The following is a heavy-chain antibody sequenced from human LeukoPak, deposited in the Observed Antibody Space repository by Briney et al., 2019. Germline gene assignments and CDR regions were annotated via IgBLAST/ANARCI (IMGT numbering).Heavy chain of an antibody. D-gene: IGHD3-3*01. V-gene: IGHV1-69*05. CDR3: ARFGVVIGYDY. CDR1: GGTFSSYA. J-gene: IGHJ4*02. CDR2: IIPIFGTA. Sequence: ASVKVSCKASGGTFSSYAISWVRQAPGQGLEWMGRIIPIFGTANYAQKFQGRVTTTTDESTSTAYMELSSLRSEDTAVYYCARFGVVIGYDYWGQGTLVTVSS.